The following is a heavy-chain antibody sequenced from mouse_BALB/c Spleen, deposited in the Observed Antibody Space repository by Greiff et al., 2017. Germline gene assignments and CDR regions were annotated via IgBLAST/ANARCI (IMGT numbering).Heavy chain of an antibody. CDR1: GFTFSSYT. J-gene: IGHJ4*01. D-gene: IGHD1-1*01. Sequence: EVQGVESGGGLVKPGGSLKLSCAASGFTFSSYTMSWVRQTPEKRLEWVATISSGGSYTYYPDSVKGRFTISRDNAKNTLYLQMSSLKSEDTAMYYCTRETTVAYAMDYWGQGTSVTVSS. CDR2: ISSGGSYT. V-gene: IGHV5-6-4*01. CDR3: TRETTVAYAMDY.